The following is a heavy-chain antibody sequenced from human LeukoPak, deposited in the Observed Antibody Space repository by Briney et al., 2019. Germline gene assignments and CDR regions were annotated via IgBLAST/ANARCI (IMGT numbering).Heavy chain of an antibody. Sequence: SETLFLTCAVYGGSFSGYYWSWIRQPPGKGLEWIGEINHSGSTNYNPSLKSRVTISVDTSKNQFSLKLSSVTAADTAVYYCARGPLARWFDPWGQGTLVTVSS. CDR3: ARGPLARWFDP. V-gene: IGHV4-34*01. J-gene: IGHJ5*02. CDR2: INHSGST. CDR1: GGSFSGYY.